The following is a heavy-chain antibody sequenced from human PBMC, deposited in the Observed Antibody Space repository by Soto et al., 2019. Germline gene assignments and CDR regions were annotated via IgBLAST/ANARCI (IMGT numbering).Heavy chain of an antibody. V-gene: IGHV1-69*06. J-gene: IGHJ5*02. CDR1: GGTFSSYA. Sequence: SVKVSCKXPGGTFSSYAISWVRQAPGQGLEWMGGIIPIFGTANYAQKFQGRVTITADKSTSTAYMELSSLRSEDTAVYYCARETRVAANHVTWFDPWGQGTLVTVSS. CDR3: ARETRVAANHVTWFDP. CDR2: IIPIFGTA. D-gene: IGHD2-15*01.